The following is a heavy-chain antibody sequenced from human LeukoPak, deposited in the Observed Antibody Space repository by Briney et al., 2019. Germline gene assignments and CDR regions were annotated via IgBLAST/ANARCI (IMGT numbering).Heavy chain of an antibody. Sequence: GGSLRLSCAASGFTFSSYWMHWVRQAPGKGLEWVSAISGSGVSTYYADSVKGRFTVSRDNSKNTLYLQMSSLRAEDTAVYYCTTDPLYGSRSSQEAFDFWGQGILVTVSS. CDR3: TTDPLYGSRSSQEAFDF. D-gene: IGHD3-10*01. CDR1: GFTFSSYW. J-gene: IGHJ4*02. V-gene: IGHV3-23*01. CDR2: ISGSGVST.